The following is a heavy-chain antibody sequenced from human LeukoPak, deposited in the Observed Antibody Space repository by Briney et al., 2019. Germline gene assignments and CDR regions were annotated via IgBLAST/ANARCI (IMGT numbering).Heavy chain of an antibody. CDR2: ISGNGGST. V-gene: IGHV3-23*01. CDR3: ARSTKSSFPNYFDY. CDR1: GFTLSSYA. Sequence: HSGGSLRLSCAASGFTLSSYAMSWVRQAPGKGLEWVSVISGNGGSTYYADSVKGRFSISRDNSKNTLYLQMSSLRVGDTAVYYCARSTKSSFPNYFDYWGQGILVTVSS. D-gene: IGHD2-2*01. J-gene: IGHJ4*02.